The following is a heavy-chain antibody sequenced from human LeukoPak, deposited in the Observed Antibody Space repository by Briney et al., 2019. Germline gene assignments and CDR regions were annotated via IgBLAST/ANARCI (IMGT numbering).Heavy chain of an antibody. V-gene: IGHV4-4*07. CDR1: GGSISSYY. CDR2: IYTSGST. J-gene: IGHJ4*02. D-gene: IGHD6-6*01. Sequence: KPSETLSLTCTVSGGSISSYYWSWIRQPAGKGLEWIGRIYTSGSTNYNPSLKSRVTMSVDTSKNQFSLKLSSVTAADTAAYYCARVRSAARPDGDYFDYWGQGTLVTVSS. CDR3: ARVRSAARPDGDYFDY.